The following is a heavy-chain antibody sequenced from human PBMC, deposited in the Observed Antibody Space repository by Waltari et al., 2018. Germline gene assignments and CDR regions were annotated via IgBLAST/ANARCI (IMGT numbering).Heavy chain of an antibody. J-gene: IGHJ6*04. Sequence: QVQLQESGPGLVKPSQTLSLTCTVSGGSISSGSYYWSWIRQPARKGPEGIGRIYTSGSTNYNPSLKSRVTISVDTSKNQFSLKLSSVTAADTAVYYCARDQIRGDDCSGGSCYSVSLAVWGKGTTVTVSS. CDR2: IYTSGST. CDR3: ARDQIRGDDCSGGSCYSVSLAV. CDR1: GGSISSGSYY. V-gene: IGHV4-61*02. D-gene: IGHD2-15*01.